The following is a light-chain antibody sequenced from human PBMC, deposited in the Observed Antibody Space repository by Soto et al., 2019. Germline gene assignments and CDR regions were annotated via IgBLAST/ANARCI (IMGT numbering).Light chain of an antibody. V-gene: IGKV1-39*01. J-gene: IGKJ4*01. CDR1: QTINNY. CDR2: GES. CDR3: QQRYDSPTT. Sequence: DIQMTQSPSTLSASVGDRVTITCRASQTINNYINWYQQKPGKTPKCLIYGESSLQSVVSSRFSGRGSGTDYTLTISSLQPEDFATYYCQQRYDSPTTIGGGTKVEIK.